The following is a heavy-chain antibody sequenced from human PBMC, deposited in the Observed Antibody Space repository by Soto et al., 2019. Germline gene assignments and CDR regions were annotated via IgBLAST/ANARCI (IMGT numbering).Heavy chain of an antibody. CDR1: GGSISSYY. V-gene: IGHV4-4*07. Sequence: TSETLSLTCTVSGGSISSYYWSWIRQPAGKGLEWIGRIYTSGSTNYNPSLKSRVTMSVDTSKNQFSLKLSSVTAADTAVYYCARDGLRYFDWLPRYYYYGMDVWGQGTTVTVSS. CDR2: IYTSGST. CDR3: ARDGLRYFDWLPRYYYYGMDV. J-gene: IGHJ6*02. D-gene: IGHD3-9*01.